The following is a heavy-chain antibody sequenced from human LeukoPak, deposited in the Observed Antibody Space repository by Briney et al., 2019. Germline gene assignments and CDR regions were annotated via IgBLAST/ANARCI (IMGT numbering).Heavy chain of an antibody. V-gene: IGHV3-23*01. Sequence: GGSLRLSCAASGFTFSSYAMSWVRQAPGKGLEWVSAISGSAGTTFYADSVKGRFTISRDNAKNSLYLQMNSLRAEDTAVYYCARESQGASMVRGVITAWFDPWGQGTLVTVSS. CDR3: ARESQGASMVRGVITAWFDP. J-gene: IGHJ5*02. CDR2: ISGSAGTT. D-gene: IGHD3-10*01. CDR1: GFTFSSYA.